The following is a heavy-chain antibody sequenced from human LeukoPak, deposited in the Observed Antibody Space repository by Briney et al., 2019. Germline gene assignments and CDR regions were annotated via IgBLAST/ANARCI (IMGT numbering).Heavy chain of an antibody. CDR1: GYSFTSYW. D-gene: IGHD3-22*01. Sequence: GESLQISCKGSGYSFTSYWIGWVRQMPGKGLEWMGIIYPGDSDTRYSPSFQGQVTISADKSISTAYLQWSSLKASDTAMYYCARHPDSSGYMYYFDYWGQGTLVTVSS. J-gene: IGHJ4*02. CDR2: IYPGDSDT. CDR3: ARHPDSSGYMYYFDY. V-gene: IGHV5-51*01.